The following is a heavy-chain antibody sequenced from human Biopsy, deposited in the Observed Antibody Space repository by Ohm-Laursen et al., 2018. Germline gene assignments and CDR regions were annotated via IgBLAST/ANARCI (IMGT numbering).Heavy chain of an antibody. J-gene: IGHJ5*02. Sequence: GSLRLSCTASGFTFSSHAMSWVRQAPGKGLECVSVINGSGGSTYYADPVKGRFTISRDNSKNTLYLQMNSLRAEDTAMYYCSRDLYEFCGGCPFDPWGQGTLVTVSP. CDR2: INGSGGST. D-gene: IGHD3-3*01. V-gene: IGHV3-23*01. CDR3: SRDLYEFCGGCPFDP. CDR1: GFTFSSHA.